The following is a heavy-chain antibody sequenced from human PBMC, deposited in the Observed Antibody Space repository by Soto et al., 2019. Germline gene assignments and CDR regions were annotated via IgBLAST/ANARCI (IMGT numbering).Heavy chain of an antibody. J-gene: IGHJ6*02. D-gene: IGHD3-22*01. CDR1: GYTFTGYY. Sequence: GASVKVSCKASGYTFTGYYMHWVRPAPGQGLEWMGWINPNSGGTNYAQKFQGWVTMTRDTSISTAYMELSRLRSDDTAVYYCARDHYGSSGYYYYYGMDVWGQGTTVTVSS. CDR3: ARDHYGSSGYYYYYGMDV. V-gene: IGHV1-2*04. CDR2: INPNSGGT.